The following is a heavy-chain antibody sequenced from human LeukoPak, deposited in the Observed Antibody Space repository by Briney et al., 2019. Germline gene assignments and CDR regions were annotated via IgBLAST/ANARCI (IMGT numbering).Heavy chain of an antibody. CDR3: ARDYRSSWYV. Sequence: PGGSLRLSCAASGFVFTNYWMSWFRQAPGKGLEWVANINQDGSEKHYVDSVKGRFTVSRDNARNSLFLQMNSLRAEDTSVYYCARDYRSSWYVRGQGTLVTVSS. CDR1: GFVFTNYW. V-gene: IGHV3-7*03. CDR2: INQDGSEK. D-gene: IGHD6-13*01. J-gene: IGHJ4*02.